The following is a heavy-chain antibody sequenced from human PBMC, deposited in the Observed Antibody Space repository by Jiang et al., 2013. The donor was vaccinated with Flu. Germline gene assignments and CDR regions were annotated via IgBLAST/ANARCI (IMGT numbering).Heavy chain of an antibody. CDR1: GYTFTGYY. Sequence: EVKKPGASVKVSCKASGYTFTGYYMHWVRQAPGQGLEWMGWINPNSGGTNYAQKFQGWVTMTRDTSISTAYMELSRLRSDDTAVYYCARTRAVGASRNFDYWGQGTLVTVSS. CDR2: INPNSGGT. V-gene: IGHV1-2*04. D-gene: IGHD1-26*01. J-gene: IGHJ4*02. CDR3: ARTRAVGASRNFDY.